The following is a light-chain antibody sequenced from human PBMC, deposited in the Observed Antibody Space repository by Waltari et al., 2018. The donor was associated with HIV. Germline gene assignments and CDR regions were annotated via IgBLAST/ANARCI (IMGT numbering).Light chain of an antibody. J-gene: IGKJ2*01. CDR3: QQYSAFPFT. CDR2: KAS. CDR1: QTISSS. Sequence: DIEMTQSPSTLPLSLGDRVTITCRASQTISSSLAWYQQRPGTAPKRLIYKASSLEDGVPSRFSGSGSGTEFTLTISSLQPDDIAVYFCQQYSAFPFTFGQGTKLEI. V-gene: IGKV1-5*03.